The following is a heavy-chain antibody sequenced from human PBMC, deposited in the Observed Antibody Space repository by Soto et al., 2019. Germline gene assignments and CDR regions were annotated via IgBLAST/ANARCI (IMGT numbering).Heavy chain of an antibody. V-gene: IGHV1-3*04. CDR3: ARDSSVGATFAATYYYSMDA. CDR2: INTGNGNT. J-gene: IGHJ6*02. Sequence: PGQRLEWMGWINTGNGNTKYSQKFQGRVTITRDTSATSASTVYMEVSSLRSEDTAIYYCARDSSVGATFAATYYYSMDAGVQGTRVTV. D-gene: IGHD1-26*01.